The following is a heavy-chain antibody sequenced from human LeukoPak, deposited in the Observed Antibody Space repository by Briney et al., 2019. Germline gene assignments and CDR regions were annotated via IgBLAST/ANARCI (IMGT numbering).Heavy chain of an antibody. CDR3: ATALRDFDWLLPFDY. J-gene: IGHJ4*02. CDR2: ISSNGGST. CDR1: GFTFSSYA. Sequence: GGSLRLSCAASGFTFSSYAMHWVRQAPGKGLEYVSAISSNGGSTYYANSVKGRFTISRDNSKNTLYLQMGSLRAEDMAVYYCATALRDFDWLLPFDYWGQGTLVTVSS. V-gene: IGHV3-64*01. D-gene: IGHD3-9*01.